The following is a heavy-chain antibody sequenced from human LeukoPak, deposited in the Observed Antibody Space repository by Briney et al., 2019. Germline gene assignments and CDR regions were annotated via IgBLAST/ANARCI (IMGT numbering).Heavy chain of an antibody. Sequence: ASVKVSCKASGYTFTGYYMHWVRQAPGQGLEWMGWINPNSGGTNYAQKFQGRVTMTRDTSISTAYMELSRLRSDDTAVYYCARGRGDYDFWSGYYYWGQGTLVTVSS. V-gene: IGHV1-2*02. J-gene: IGHJ4*02. D-gene: IGHD3-3*01. CDR3: ARGRGDYDFWSGYYY. CDR2: INPNSGGT. CDR1: GYTFTGYY.